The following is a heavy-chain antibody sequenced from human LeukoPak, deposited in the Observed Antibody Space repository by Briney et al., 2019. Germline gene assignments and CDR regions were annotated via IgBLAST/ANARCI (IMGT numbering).Heavy chain of an antibody. J-gene: IGHJ4*02. CDR3: AKGYYDSSGYYGY. V-gene: IGHV3-30*02. D-gene: IGHD3-22*01. Sequence: GGSLRLSCAASGFTFSSYGMHWVRQAPGKGLEWVAVIWYDGSNKYYADSVKGRFTISRDNSKNTLYLQMNCLRAEDTAVYYCAKGYYDSSGYYGYWGQGTLVTVSS. CDR1: GFTFSSYG. CDR2: IWYDGSNK.